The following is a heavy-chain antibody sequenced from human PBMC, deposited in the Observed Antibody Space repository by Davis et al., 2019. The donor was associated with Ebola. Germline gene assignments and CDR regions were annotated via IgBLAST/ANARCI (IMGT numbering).Heavy chain of an antibody. CDR1: GFTFSDYW. D-gene: IGHD5-18*01. CDR3: AKPKRMQLWLDY. J-gene: IGHJ4*02. Sequence: GESLKISCAASGFTFSDYWINWVRQAPGKGLEWVSVIYPAGSKQHADSVKGRFTISRDNSKNTLYLQMNSLRAEDTAVYYCAKPKRMQLWLDYWGQGTLVTVSS. V-gene: IGHV3-66*04. CDR2: IYPAGSK.